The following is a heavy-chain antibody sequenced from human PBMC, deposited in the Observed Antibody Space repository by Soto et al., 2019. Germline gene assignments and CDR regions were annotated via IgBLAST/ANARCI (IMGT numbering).Heavy chain of an antibody. CDR2: IYYSGGT. J-gene: IGHJ6*02. CDR3: ARDKGVGGMDV. Sequence: SETLSLTCTVSGGYISSGDYYWSLIRQPPGKGLEWIGYIYYSGGTYYNPSLKSRVTISVDTSKNQFSLKLSSVTAADTALYCCARDKGVGGMDVWGQGTTVTVSS. CDR1: GGYISSGDYY. D-gene: IGHD3-16*01. V-gene: IGHV4-30-4*01.